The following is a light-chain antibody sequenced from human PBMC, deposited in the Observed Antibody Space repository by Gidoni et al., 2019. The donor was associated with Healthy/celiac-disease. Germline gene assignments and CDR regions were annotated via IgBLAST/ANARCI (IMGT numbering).Light chain of an antibody. J-gene: IGKJ5*01. Sequence: EIVLTQSPGTLSLSPGERATLSCRASQSVSSSYLAWYQQKPGQAPRLLIYGASSRATGIPDRFSGSGSGTDFTLTISRLEPEDFAVYYCQQYGSLITFGQXTRLEIK. CDR3: QQYGSLIT. CDR1: QSVSSSY. CDR2: GAS. V-gene: IGKV3-20*01.